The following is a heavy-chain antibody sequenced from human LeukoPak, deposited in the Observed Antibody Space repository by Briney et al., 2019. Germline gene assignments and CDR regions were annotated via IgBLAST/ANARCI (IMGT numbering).Heavy chain of an antibody. CDR3: ASHSSYCGGDCYDAFDI. V-gene: IGHV1-69*05. CDR2: IIPIFGTA. D-gene: IGHD2-21*01. J-gene: IGHJ3*02. Sequence: SVKVSCKASGGTFSSYAISWVRQAPGQGLEWMGGIIPIFGTANYAQKFQGRVTMTRDTSTSTVYMELSSLRSEDTAVYYCASHSSYCGGDCYDAFDIWGQGTMVTVSS. CDR1: GGTFSSYA.